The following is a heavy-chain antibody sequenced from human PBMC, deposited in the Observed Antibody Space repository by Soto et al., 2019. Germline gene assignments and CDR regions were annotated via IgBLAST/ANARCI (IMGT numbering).Heavy chain of an antibody. CDR1: GYSISNAGYS. V-gene: IGHV4-30-2*01. D-gene: IGHD7-27*01. CDR3: ARVNRLGRYYYDF. Sequence: SETLSLTCAVSGYSISNAGYSWSWVRQPPGEGLEWIGYIFHTGSTYYNPSLRSRVTISIDRSNNQFSLILSSVSAADTAVYYCARVNRLGRYYYDFWGQGAMVTVSS. J-gene: IGHJ4*02. CDR2: IFHTGST.